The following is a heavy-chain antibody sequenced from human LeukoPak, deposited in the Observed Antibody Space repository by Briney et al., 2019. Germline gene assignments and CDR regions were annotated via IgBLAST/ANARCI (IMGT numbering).Heavy chain of an antibody. V-gene: IGHV3-48*03. CDR3: VRDGYCSDGGCYAASDI. CDR2: ISSSGSST. Sequence: GGSLRLSCAASGFTFSSYEMNWVRQAPGKGLEWVSYISSSGSSTYYAVSVKGRFTISRDNAKNSLHLQMNTVRAEDTAVYYCVRDGYCSDGGCYAASDIWGQGTKVTVSS. D-gene: IGHD2-15*01. J-gene: IGHJ3*02. CDR1: GFTFSSYE.